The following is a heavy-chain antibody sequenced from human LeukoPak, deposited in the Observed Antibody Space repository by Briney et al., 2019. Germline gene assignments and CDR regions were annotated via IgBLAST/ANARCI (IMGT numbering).Heavy chain of an antibody. CDR1: GFTFSDHR. J-gene: IGHJ4*02. Sequence: PPGGSLRLSCAVSGFTFSDHRMDWVRQAPGKGLQWVSVIYPDGRTYYADSVKGRFTISRDISRNTLLLQMNSLRPDDTPVHYCARTNPVYSDYDYWGQGTLVTVSS. V-gene: IGHV3-53*01. D-gene: IGHD4-11*01. CDR2: IYPDGRT. CDR3: ARTNPVYSDYDY.